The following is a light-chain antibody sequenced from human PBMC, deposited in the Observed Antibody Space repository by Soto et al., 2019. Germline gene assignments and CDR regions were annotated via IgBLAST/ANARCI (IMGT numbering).Light chain of an antibody. V-gene: IGLV1-40*01. CDR2: GNT. Sequence: QSVLTQPPSVSGAPGQRVTISCTGSSSNIGAGYDVHWYQQLPGTAPKLLVSGNTNRPSGVPDRFSDSKSDTSASLAITGLQAEDEADYYCQSYDSSLSYWVFGGGTKLTVL. CDR1: SSNIGAGYD. J-gene: IGLJ3*02. CDR3: QSYDSSLSYWV.